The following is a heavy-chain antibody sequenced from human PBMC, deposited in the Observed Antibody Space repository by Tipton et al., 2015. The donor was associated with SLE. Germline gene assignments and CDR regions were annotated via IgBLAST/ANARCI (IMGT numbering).Heavy chain of an antibody. V-gene: IGHV1-18*01. CDR2: ISAYNGNT. CDR1: GYTFTSYA. D-gene: IGHD4/OR15-4a*01. Sequence: QSGPEVKKPGASVKVSCKASGYTFTSYAISWVRQAPGQGLEWMGWISAYNGNTNYAQKLQGRVTMTTDTPTSTAYMELRSLRSDDTAVYYCASVLTLGASLLTFDYWGQGTLVTVSS. CDR3: ASVLTLGASLLTFDY. J-gene: IGHJ4*02.